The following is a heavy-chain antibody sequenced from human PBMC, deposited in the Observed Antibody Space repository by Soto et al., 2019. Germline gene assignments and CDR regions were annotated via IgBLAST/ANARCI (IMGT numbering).Heavy chain of an antibody. CDR3: AKEGPLTTWYFDY. J-gene: IGHJ4*02. CDR2: ISYDGKVA. Sequence: QVQLVESGGGVVQPGRSLRLSCAASGFTFSSYGMHWVRQAPGKGLEWVTVISYDGKVAYYADSVKGRFTISRDNSKNTLYLQMNSLRTEDTAMYYCAKEGPLTTWYFDYWGQGTLVTVSS. CDR1: GFTFSSYG. V-gene: IGHV3-30*18.